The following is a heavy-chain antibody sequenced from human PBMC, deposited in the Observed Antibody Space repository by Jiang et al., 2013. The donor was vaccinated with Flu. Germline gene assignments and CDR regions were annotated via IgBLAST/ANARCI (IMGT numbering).Heavy chain of an antibody. CDR3: ARGDQQLIKAFDI. V-gene: IGHV4-59*01. CDR2: RLQREH. J-gene: IGHJ3*02. Sequence: AVSGGSISTYYWSWIRQPPREETGVDWVYRLQREHQLQPSLKSRVTILVDTSRNQFSLKLSSVTAADTAVYYCARGDQQLIKAFDIWGLGTMVTVSS. CDR1: GGSISTYY. D-gene: IGHD6-13*01.